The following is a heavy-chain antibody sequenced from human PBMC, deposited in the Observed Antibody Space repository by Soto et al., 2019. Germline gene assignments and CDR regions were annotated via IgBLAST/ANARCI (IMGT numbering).Heavy chain of an antibody. D-gene: IGHD3-3*01. CDR2: IHYSGST. V-gene: IGHV4-59*08. CDR3: ARGHYDFWSGYFATIDY. J-gene: IGHJ4*02. Sequence: QVQLQESGPGLVKPSETLSLTCTVSGGPISNYYWSWIRQPPGKGLEWIGYIHYSGSTKYNPSLKSRVTISADTSKNQFSLKLSSVTAADAAVYYCARGHYDFWSGYFATIDYWGQGTLVTVSS. CDR1: GGPISNYY.